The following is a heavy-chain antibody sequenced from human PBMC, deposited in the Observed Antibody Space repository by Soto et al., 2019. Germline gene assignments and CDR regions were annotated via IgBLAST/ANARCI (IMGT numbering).Heavy chain of an antibody. CDR3: TTGDIVLMVYAADLDY. V-gene: IGHV3-15*01. J-gene: IGHJ4*02. CDR1: GFTFSNAW. D-gene: IGHD2-8*01. Sequence: EVQLVESGGGLVKPGGSLRLSCAASGFTFSNAWMSWVRQAPGKGLEWVGRIKSKTDGGTTDYAAPVKGRFTISRDDSKNTLYLQMNSLKTEDTAVYYCTTGDIVLMVYAADLDYWGQGTLVTVSS. CDR2: IKSKTDGGTT.